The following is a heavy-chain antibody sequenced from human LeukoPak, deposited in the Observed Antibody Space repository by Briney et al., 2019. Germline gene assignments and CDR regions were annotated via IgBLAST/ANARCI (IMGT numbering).Heavy chain of an antibody. CDR2: INSDGGAT. CDR3: ARDRGYNYAPLDN. V-gene: IGHV3-74*01. D-gene: IGHD5-18*01. Sequence: GGSLRLSCAASGFTFNRYWMHWVRQAPGKGLVWVSRINSDGGATDYADSVKGRFTISRDNAKNTVDLQMYGLRDEDTAVYYCARDRGYNYAPLDNWGQGALVTVSS. J-gene: IGHJ4*02. CDR1: GFTFNRYW.